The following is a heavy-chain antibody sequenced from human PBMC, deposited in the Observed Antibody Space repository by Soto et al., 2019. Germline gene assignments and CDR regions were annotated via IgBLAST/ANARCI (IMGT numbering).Heavy chain of an antibody. D-gene: IGHD6-19*01. J-gene: IGHJ4*02. V-gene: IGHV4-59*01. Sequence: QVQLQESGPGLVKPSETLSLTCTVPGASISSYYWSWIRQPPGKGLEWIGFFSYSGSTNYNPSLKSRVTISVDTSKNQFSLNLSSVTAADTAVYYCARASPGMAVAGTREFDFDHWGQGTLVTVSS. CDR2: FSYSGST. CDR3: ARASPGMAVAGTREFDFDH. CDR1: GASISSYY.